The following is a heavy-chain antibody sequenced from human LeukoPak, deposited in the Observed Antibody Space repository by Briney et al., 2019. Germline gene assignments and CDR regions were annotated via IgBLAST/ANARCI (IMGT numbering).Heavy chain of an antibody. V-gene: IGHV3-23*01. D-gene: IGHD3-16*01. J-gene: IGHJ4*02. CDR2: ISGSAYST. CDR3: ARGGEGMRSPRPEDY. Sequence: GGSLRLSCATSGFSSSTYAMSWVRQAPGKGLKWVSLISGSAYSTYYADSVKGRFTISRDNSKNTMFLQMNSLRAEEPAVYYCARGGEGMRSPRPEDYWGQGTLVTVSS. CDR1: GFSSSTYA.